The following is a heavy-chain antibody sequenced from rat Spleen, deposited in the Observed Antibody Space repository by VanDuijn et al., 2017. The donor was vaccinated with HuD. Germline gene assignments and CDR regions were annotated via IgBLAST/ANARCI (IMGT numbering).Heavy chain of an antibody. V-gene: IGHV5-20*01. D-gene: IGHD1-7*01. Sequence: EVQLVESDGGLVQPGRSLKLSCAASGFTFSDYYMAWVRQAPTKGLEWVATISYDGSSTYYRDSVKGRFTISRDNAKSTLYLQMDSLRSEDTATYYCTTGGMTGAYWGQGTLVTVSS. CDR1: GFTFSDYY. CDR3: TTGGMTGAY. CDR2: ISYDGSST. J-gene: IGHJ3*01.